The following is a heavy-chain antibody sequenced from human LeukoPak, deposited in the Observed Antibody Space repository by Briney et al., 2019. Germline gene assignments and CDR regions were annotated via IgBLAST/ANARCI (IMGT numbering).Heavy chain of an antibody. V-gene: IGHV1-69*04. D-gene: IGHD4-17*01. Sequence: SVKVSCKASGGTFSSYAISWVRQAPGQGLEWMGRIIPILGIANYAQKFQGRVTITADKSTSTAYMELSSLRSEDTAVYYCAGADRHDYGEDYWGQGTLVTVSS. CDR1: GGTFSSYA. J-gene: IGHJ4*02. CDR3: AGADRHDYGEDY. CDR2: IIPILGIA.